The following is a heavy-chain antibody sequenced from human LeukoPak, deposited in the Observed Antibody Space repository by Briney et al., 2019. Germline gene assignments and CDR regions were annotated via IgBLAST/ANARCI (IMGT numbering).Heavy chain of an antibody. CDR1: GGSISSSSYS. D-gene: IGHD3-10*01. J-gene: IGHJ3*02. CDR2: IYYSGST. Sequence: ASETLSLTCTVSGGSISSSSYSWGWIRQPPGNGLEWIGSIYYSGSTYYNPSLKSRVTISVDTSKNQFSLKLSSVTAADTAVYYCAREGPRSTMVRGVRAFDIWGQGTMVTVSS. CDR3: AREGPRSTMVRGVRAFDI. V-gene: IGHV4-39*02.